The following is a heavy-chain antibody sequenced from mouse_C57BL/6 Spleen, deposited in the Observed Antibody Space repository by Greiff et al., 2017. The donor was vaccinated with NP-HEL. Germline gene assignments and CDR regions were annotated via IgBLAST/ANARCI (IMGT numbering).Heavy chain of an antibody. CDR1: GYTFTDYY. J-gene: IGHJ4*01. Sequence: EVQLQQSGPELVKPGASVKISCKASGYTFTDYYMNWVKQSHGKSLEWIGDINPNNGGTSYNQKFKGKATLTVDKSSSTAYMPLRSRTSEDSAVYCCARMGGCGLLRHYAMDYWGQGTSVTVSS. V-gene: IGHV1-26*01. CDR2: INPNNGGT. CDR3: ARMGGCGLLRHYAMDY. D-gene: IGHD2-3*01.